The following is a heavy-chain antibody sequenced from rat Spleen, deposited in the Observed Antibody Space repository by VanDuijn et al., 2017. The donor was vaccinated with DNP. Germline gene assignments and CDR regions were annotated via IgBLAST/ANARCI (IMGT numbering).Heavy chain of an antibody. Sequence: VQLQESGPGLVQSSQTLSLTCTVSGFSLITNSVHWVRQPPGKGLEWVGVIWSGGNTDYNSTLKSRLTISRDTSKSQVFLKVNSLQTEDTAIYFCTRDYYSSSFVYWGQGTLVTVSS. V-gene: IGHV2-1*01. CDR3: TRDYYSSSFVY. CDR1: GFSLITNS. D-gene: IGHD1-2*01. CDR2: IWSGGNT. J-gene: IGHJ3*01.